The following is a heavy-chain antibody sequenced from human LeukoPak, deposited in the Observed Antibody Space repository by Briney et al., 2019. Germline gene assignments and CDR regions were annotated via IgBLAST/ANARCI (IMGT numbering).Heavy chain of an antibody. CDR2: IIPIFGTA. CDR1: GGTFSSYA. J-gene: IGHJ4*02. CDR3: ARDRADSSGYIY. Sequence: VASVKVSCKASGGTFSSYAISWVRQAPGQGLEWMGGIIPIFGTANYAQKFQGRVTITADKSTSTAYMELSSLRSEDTAVYYCARDRADSSGYIYWGQGTLVTVSS. D-gene: IGHD6-19*01. V-gene: IGHV1-69*06.